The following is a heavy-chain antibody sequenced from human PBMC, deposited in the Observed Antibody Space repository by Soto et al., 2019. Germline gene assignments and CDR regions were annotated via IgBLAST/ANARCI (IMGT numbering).Heavy chain of an antibody. Sequence: QVHLVQSGPEVKKPGASVKVSCEPSGYDFTAYPISWVRQAPGEGLEWMGWISTSNGATHYAQPFQGRVTMTTDTTTSTVYMELRSLKSDDTAVYYCARTDIVNRGDYDYWGQGTLVTVSS. CDR2: ISTSNGAT. CDR1: GYDFTAYP. J-gene: IGHJ4*02. V-gene: IGHV1-18*04. D-gene: IGHD2-21*01. CDR3: ARTDIVNRGDYDY.